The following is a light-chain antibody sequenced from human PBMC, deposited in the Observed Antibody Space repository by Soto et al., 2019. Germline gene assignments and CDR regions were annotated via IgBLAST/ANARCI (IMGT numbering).Light chain of an antibody. CDR3: MQTRQTLWT. V-gene: IGKV2-28*01. J-gene: IGKJ1*01. CDR1: QSLLYSNCYNS. CDR2: LGS. Sequence: DIVMTQSPLFLHVTPGEPASISCRSSQSLLYSNCYNSLDWYLQNPGQSPQLLIYLGSNRASGVPDRVSGSGSGTDFTLKISRGEAEDVGVYYCMQTRQTLWTFGQGTKVDIK.